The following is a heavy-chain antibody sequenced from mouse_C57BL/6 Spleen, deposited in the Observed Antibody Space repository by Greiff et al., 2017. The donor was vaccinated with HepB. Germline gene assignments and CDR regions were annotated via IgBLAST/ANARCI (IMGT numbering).Heavy chain of an antibody. CDR3: ARQDPYYFDY. V-gene: IGHV5-6*01. J-gene: IGHJ2*01. CDR2: ISSCGSYT. CDR1: GFTFSSYS. Sequence: EVQLQESGGDLVKPGGSLKLSCAASGFTFSSYSMSWVRQTPDKSLEWVATISSCGSYTYYPDSVKGRFTFSRDNAKNTLYLQMSSPKSEDTAMYYCARQDPYYFDYWGKGTTHTVSS.